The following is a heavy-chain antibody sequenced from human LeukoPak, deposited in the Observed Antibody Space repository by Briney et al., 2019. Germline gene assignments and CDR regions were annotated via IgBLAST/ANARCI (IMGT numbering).Heavy chain of an antibody. CDR3: ASLGVVPGAIPDAFDI. CDR2: IYHGGST. J-gene: IGHJ3*02. CDR1: GYSISSGYY. D-gene: IGHD2-2*02. Sequence: SETLSLTCAVSGYSISSGYYWGWIRQPPGKGLEWIGSIYHGGSTFYNPSLKSRVTISADTSKNQFSLKLRSVTAADTAVYYCASLGVVPGAIPDAFDIWGQGKMVIVSS. V-gene: IGHV4-38-2*01.